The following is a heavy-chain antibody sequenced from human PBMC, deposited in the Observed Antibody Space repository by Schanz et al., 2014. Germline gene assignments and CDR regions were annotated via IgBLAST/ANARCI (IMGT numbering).Heavy chain of an antibody. V-gene: IGHV3-23*04. CDR2: IGGDASRT. CDR3: ATDYSGGGCHI. Sequence: EVHLVESGGGLVQPGGSLRLSCAASGFNFITFAMSWVRQAPGKGPEWVSAIGGDASRTYYADSVKGRFTISRDNSKSTLYLQMNSLRAEDTALYFCATDYSGGGCHIWGQGTMVTVSS. CDR1: GFNFITFA. J-gene: IGHJ3*02. D-gene: IGHD6-19*01.